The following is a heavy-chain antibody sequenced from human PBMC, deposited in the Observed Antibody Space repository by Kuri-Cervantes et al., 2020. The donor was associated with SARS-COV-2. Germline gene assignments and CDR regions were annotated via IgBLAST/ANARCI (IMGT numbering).Heavy chain of an antibody. CDR2: IYHTGST. V-gene: IGHV4-4*02. CDR3: ARAAGIKRSKLLVPPRYDYYGMDV. D-gene: IGHD2-8*01. J-gene: IGHJ6*02. CDR1: GGSFSSDNC. Sequence: SETLSLTCAVSGGSFSSDNCWSGVRQPPGKGLGWIGEIYHTGSTNLNPSLQRRVTILVDKSRNRFSLKLRSVTPADTAVYYFARAAGIKRSKLLVPPRYDYYGMDVWGRGTTVTVSS.